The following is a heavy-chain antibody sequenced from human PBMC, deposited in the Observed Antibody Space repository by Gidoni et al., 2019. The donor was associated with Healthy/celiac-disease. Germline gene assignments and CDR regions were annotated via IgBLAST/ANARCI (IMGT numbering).Heavy chain of an antibody. CDR1: GYTFTSDG. CDR2: ISAYNGNT. Sequence: QVQLVQSGAEVKKPGASVKVSCKASGYTFTSDGISWVRQAPGQGLEWMGWISAYNGNTNYAQKLQGRVTMTTDTSTSTAYMELRSLRSDDTAVYYCAKAYCGGDCLGIAFDIWGQGTMVTVSS. D-gene: IGHD2-21*02. V-gene: IGHV1-18*01. CDR3: AKAYCGGDCLGIAFDI. J-gene: IGHJ3*02.